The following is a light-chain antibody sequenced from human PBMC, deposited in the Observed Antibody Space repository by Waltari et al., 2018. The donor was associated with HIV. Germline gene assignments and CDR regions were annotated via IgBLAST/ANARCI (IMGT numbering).Light chain of an antibody. CDR1: ILPKQY. CDR2: KDS. Sequence: SYELTPPPSVSVSPGQTARNTCSGDILPKQYAYWYQQRPGQAPGVVIYKDSERPSGIPERFSGSSSGTTVTLTISGVQAEDEADYYCQSADSSGTYAVFGGGTQLTVL. CDR3: QSADSSGTYAV. V-gene: IGLV3-25*03. J-gene: IGLJ7*01.